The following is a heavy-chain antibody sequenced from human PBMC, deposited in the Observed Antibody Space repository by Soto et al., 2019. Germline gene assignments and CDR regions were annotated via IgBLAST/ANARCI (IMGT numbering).Heavy chain of an antibody. J-gene: IGHJ4*02. CDR1: GYSFSSYW. Sequence: EVQLVQSGAEVKKPGESLKISCKASGYSFSSYWIGGVRQLPGKGLEWMGIIYPSGSDTRYSPSFRGQVIISADRSISTAYLQWSSLKASDTGTYYCARRVGSSWRYFDSWGQGTLVTVSS. V-gene: IGHV5-51*01. CDR3: ARRVGSSWRYFDS. D-gene: IGHD6-13*01. CDR2: IYPSGSDT.